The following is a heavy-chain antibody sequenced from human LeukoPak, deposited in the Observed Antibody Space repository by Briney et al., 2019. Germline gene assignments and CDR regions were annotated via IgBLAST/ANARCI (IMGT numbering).Heavy chain of an antibody. CDR3: ARASGGSSGYYSTDY. CDR2: INPNSGGT. V-gene: IGHV1-2*02. CDR1: GYTFTGYY. J-gene: IGHJ4*02. Sequence: ASVKVSCKASGYTFTGYYMHWVRQAPGQGLEWMGWINPNSGGTNYAQKFQGRVTMTRDTAISTAYMELSRLRSDDTAVYYCARASGGSSGYYSTDYWGQGPLVTVSS. D-gene: IGHD3-22*01.